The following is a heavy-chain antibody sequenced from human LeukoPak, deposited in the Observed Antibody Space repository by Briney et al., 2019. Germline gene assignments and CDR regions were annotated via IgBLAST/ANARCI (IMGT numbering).Heavy chain of an antibody. D-gene: IGHD3-3*01. V-gene: IGHV4-59*12. Sequence: SETLSLTCTVSGGSISHYYWSWIRQPPGKGLEWIGYIYYSGSTNYNPSLKSRVTISVDTSKNQFSLKLSSVTAADTAVYYCARGMTLDYDFWSGYSRSQRRKGRIYYMDVWGKGTTVTVSS. CDR1: GGSISHYY. J-gene: IGHJ6*03. CDR3: ARGMTLDYDFWSGYSRSQRRKGRIYYMDV. CDR2: IYYSGST.